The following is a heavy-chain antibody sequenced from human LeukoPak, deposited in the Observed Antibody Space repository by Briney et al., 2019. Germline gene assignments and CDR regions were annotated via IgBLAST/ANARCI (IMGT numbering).Heavy chain of an antibody. V-gene: IGHV1-2*02. Sequence: RASVKVSCKASGYTFTGYYMHWVRQAPGQGLEWMGWINPNSGGTNYAQKFQGRVTMTRDTSTSTVYMELSSLRSEDTAVYYCACQTYYYDSSGSLKLDPLDYWGQGTLVTVSS. J-gene: IGHJ4*02. CDR2: INPNSGGT. CDR1: GYTFTGYY. CDR3: ACQTYYYDSSGSLKLDPLDY. D-gene: IGHD3-22*01.